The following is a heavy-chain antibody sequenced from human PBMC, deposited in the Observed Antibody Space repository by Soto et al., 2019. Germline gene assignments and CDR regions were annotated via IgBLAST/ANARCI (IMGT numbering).Heavy chain of an antibody. CDR3: ARLGYCSSTSCHNYYYYYGMDV. CDR2: IIPIFGTA. CDR1: GGTFSSYA. Sequence: QVQLVQSGAEVTKPGSSVKVSCKASGGTFSSYAISWVRQAPGQVLEWMGGIIPIFGTANYAQKFQGRVTIAADESTSTAYMALSSLRSEDTAVYYCARLGYCSSTSCHNYYYYYGMDVWGQGTTVTVSS. V-gene: IGHV1-69*01. D-gene: IGHD2-2*01. J-gene: IGHJ6*02.